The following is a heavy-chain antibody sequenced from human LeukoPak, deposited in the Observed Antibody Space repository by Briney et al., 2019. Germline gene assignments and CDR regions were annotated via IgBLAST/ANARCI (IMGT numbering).Heavy chain of an antibody. D-gene: IGHD3-16*02. CDR3: ATDHDYVWGSFRLSYFDY. J-gene: IGHJ4*02. CDR1: GGTFSSYA. V-gene: IGHV1-2*02. CDR2: INPNSGGT. Sequence: ASVKVSCKASGGTFSSYAISWVRQAPGQGLEWMGWINPNSGGTDYGQKFRGKVTMTRDTSISTAYMELSRLTSDDTAVYYCATDHDYVWGSFRLSYFDYWGQGALVTVSS.